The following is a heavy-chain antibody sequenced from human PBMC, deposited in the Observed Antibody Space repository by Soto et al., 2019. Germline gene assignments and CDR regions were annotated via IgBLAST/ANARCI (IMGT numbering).Heavy chain of an antibody. V-gene: IGHV4-59*01. Sequence: PSETLSLTCTVSGGSISSYYWSWIRQPPGKGLEWIGYIYYSGSTNYNPSLKSRVTISVDTSKNQFSLKLSSVTAACTAVYYFGRRLVTRRIGYSCFDTWGQGTLVTVSS. J-gene: IGHJ5*02. CDR1: GGSISSYY. D-gene: IGHD6-13*01. CDR2: IYYSGST. CDR3: GRRLVTRRIGYSCFDT.